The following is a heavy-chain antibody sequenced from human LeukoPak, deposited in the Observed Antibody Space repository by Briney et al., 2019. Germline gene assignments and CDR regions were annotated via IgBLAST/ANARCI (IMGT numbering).Heavy chain of an antibody. J-gene: IGHJ5*02. CDR2: INPNSGRT. Sequence: ASVKVSCKASGYTFTGYYMHWVRQAPGQGREGMGWINPNSGRTNYAQKFQGRVPMTRDTSISTAYMELSRRRYDDAVVYYCASQLFAVVISSTWFDPWGQGTLVTVSS. V-gene: IGHV1-2*02. CDR1: GYTFTGYY. CDR3: ASQLFAVVISSTWFDP. D-gene: IGHD2-21*01.